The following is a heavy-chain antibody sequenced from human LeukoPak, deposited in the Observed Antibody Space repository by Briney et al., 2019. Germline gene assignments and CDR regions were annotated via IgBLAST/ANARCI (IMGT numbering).Heavy chain of an antibody. J-gene: IGHJ4*02. V-gene: IGHV3-30*03. CDR1: GFTFSSYG. CDR2: ISYDGSNK. Sequence: GRSLRLSCAASGFTFSSYGMHWVRQAPGKGLEWVAVISYDGSNKYYADSVKGRFTISRDNSKNTLYLQMNSLRAEDTAVYYCARPSGRYYYDSSGYHFDYWGQGTLVTVSS. CDR3: ARPSGRYYYDSSGYHFDY. D-gene: IGHD3-22*01.